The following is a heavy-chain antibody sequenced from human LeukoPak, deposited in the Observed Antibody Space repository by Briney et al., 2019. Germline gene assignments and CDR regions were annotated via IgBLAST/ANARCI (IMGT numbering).Heavy chain of an antibody. Sequence: ASVKVSCKASGYTFTSYDINWVRQATGQGLEWMGWMNPNSGNTGYAQKFQGRVTITRNTSISTAYMELSSLRSDDTAVYYCARWSDYYDSSGYQYYFDYWGQGTLVTVSS. CDR1: GYTFTSYD. CDR3: ARWSDYYDSSGYQYYFDY. V-gene: IGHV1-8*03. D-gene: IGHD3-22*01. J-gene: IGHJ4*02. CDR2: MNPNSGNT.